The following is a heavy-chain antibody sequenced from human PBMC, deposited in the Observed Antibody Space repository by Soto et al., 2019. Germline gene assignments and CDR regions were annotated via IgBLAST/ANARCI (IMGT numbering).Heavy chain of an antibody. CDR1: GGTFSSYA. J-gene: IGHJ6*02. CDR3: ARDGYYYGSGPGRYGMDV. CDR2: IIPIFGTA. Sequence: QVQLVQSGAEVKKPGSSVKVSCKASGGTFSSYAISWVRQAPGQGLEWMGGIIPIFGTANYAQKFQGRVTITADESTSTAYLELSSLRSEDTAVYYCARDGYYYGSGPGRYGMDVWGQGTTVTVSS. V-gene: IGHV1-69*01. D-gene: IGHD3-10*01.